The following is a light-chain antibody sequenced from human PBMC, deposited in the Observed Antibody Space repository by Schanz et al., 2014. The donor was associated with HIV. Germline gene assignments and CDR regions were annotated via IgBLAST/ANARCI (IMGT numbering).Light chain of an antibody. J-gene: IGKJ1*01. CDR1: QSVSSN. CDR2: GAS. Sequence: EIVMTQSPATLSVSPGERATLSCRASQSVSSNLAWYQQKPGQAPRLLIYGASTRVTGIPARFSGSGSGTEFTLTISSLEPEDFAVYYCQQYGSSWTFGQGTKVEIK. CDR3: QQYGSSWT. V-gene: IGKV3-15*01.